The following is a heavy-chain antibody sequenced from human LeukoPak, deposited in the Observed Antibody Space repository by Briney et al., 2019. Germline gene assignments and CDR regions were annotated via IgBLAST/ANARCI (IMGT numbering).Heavy chain of an antibody. CDR2: IYTSGST. CDR1: GGSISSGSYY. D-gene: IGHD3-10*01. J-gene: IGHJ4*02. CDR3: ARDSPHYYGSGSYYNRLDY. V-gene: IGHV4-61*02. Sequence: SQTLSLTCTVSGGSISSGSYYWSWIRQPAGKGLEWIGRIYTSGSTNYNPSLKSRVTMSVDTSKNQFSLKLSSVTAADTAVYYCARDSPHYYGSGSYYNRLDYWGQGTLVTVSS.